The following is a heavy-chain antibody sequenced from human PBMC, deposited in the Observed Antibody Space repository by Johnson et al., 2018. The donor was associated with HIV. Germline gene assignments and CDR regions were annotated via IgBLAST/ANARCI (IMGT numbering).Heavy chain of an antibody. V-gene: IGHV3-9*01. CDR3: VKNIGGQEWLHNGFDV. CDR1: RFTFSSYW. Sequence: QLVESGGGVVQPGRSLRLSCAASRFTFSSYWMHWVRQAPGKGLVWVSGISWNSVSRGYADSVKGRFTISRDNARNSLYLQMNSLRTEDTALYYCVKNIGGQEWLHNGFDVWGQGTMVTVSA. J-gene: IGHJ3*01. CDR2: ISWNSVSR. D-gene: IGHD5-18*01.